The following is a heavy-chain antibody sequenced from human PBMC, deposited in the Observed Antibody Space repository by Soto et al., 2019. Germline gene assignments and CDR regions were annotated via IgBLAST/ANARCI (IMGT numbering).Heavy chain of an antibody. J-gene: IGHJ3*02. D-gene: IGHD7-27*01. CDR2: IYWDDDK. V-gene: IGHV2-5*02. CDR1: GFSLSTSGVG. Sequence: QITLKESGPTLVKPTQTLTLTCTFSGFSLSTSGVGVVWIRQPPGKALEWLALIYWDDDKRYSPSLKSRLPITKDTSKNQVLLTMTNMDPVDTATYFCAHRGYWGAFDIWGQGTTVTVSS. CDR3: AHRGYWGAFDI.